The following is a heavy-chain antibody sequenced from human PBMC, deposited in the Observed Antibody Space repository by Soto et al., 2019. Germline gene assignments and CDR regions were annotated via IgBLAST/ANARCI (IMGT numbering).Heavy chain of an antibody. D-gene: IGHD2-15*01. J-gene: IGHJ4*02. CDR3: ARTQYCSGGSCYLYYFDY. CDR2: IFSNDEK. CDR1: GFSLSNARMG. V-gene: IGHV2-26*01. Sequence: QVTLKESGPVLVKPTETLTLTCTVSGFSLSNARMGVSWIRQPPGKALEGLAHIFSNDEKSYSTSLKSRLTISKDTSKSQVVLTMTNMDPVDTATYYCARTQYCSGGSCYLYYFDYWGQGTLVTVSS.